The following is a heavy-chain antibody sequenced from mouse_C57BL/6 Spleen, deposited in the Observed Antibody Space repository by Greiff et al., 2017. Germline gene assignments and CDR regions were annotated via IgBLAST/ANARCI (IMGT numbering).Heavy chain of an antibody. D-gene: IGHD1-1*01. CDR2: IYPSDSEP. CDR1: GYTFTSYW. CDR3: ARGQIYYYGRSPDFDY. J-gene: IGHJ2*01. Sequence: QVQLKQPGAELVRPGSSVKLSCKASGYTFTSYWMDWVKQRPGQGLEWIGNIYPSDSEPHYNQKFKDKATLTVDKSSSPAYMQLSSLTSEDSAVYYCARGQIYYYGRSPDFDYWGQGTTLTVSS. V-gene: IGHV1-61*01.